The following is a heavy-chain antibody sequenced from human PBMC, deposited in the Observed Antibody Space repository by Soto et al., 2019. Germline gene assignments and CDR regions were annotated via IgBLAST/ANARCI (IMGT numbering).Heavy chain of an antibody. D-gene: IGHD4-17*01. CDR2: ISYDGSNK. V-gene: IGHV3-30-3*01. CDR1: GFTFSSYA. J-gene: IGHJ4*02. CDR3: ARGKYDYGEQQMGY. Sequence: PVGSLRLSCAASGFTFSSYAMHWVRQAPGKGLEWVAVISYDGSNKYYADSVKGRFTISRDNSKNTPYLQMNSLRAEDTAVYYCARGKYDYGEQQMGYWGQGTLVTVSS.